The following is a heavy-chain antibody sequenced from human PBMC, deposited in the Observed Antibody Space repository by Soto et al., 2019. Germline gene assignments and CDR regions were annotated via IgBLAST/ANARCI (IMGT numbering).Heavy chain of an antibody. J-gene: IGHJ6*02. D-gene: IGHD2-15*01. CDR3: ASEYCSGGSCYYYGMDV. CDR1: GFTFSSYG. CDR2: IWYDGSNK. Sequence: QVQLVESGGGVVQPGRSLRLSCAASGFTFSSYGMHWVRQAPGKGLEWVAVIWYDGSNKYYADSVKGRFTISRDNSKNTLYLQMNSLRAEDTAVYYCASEYCSGGSCYYYGMDVWGQGTTVTVYS. V-gene: IGHV3-33*01.